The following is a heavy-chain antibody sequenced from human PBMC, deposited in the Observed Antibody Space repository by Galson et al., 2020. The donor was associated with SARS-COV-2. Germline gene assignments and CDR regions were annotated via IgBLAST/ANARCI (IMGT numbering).Heavy chain of an antibody. J-gene: IGHJ4*02. D-gene: IGHD2-8*02. CDR2: VNHSGST. Sequence: SETLSLTCAVYGGSFSGYFWSWIRQPPRKGLEWIGEVNHSGSTNYNPSLKSRVTISVDTSKNQFSLKLSSVTAADTAVYYCARGLDGTGRFNGWDYWGQGTLVTVSS. V-gene: IGHV4-34*01. CDR3: ARGLDGTGRFNGWDY. CDR1: GGSFSGYF.